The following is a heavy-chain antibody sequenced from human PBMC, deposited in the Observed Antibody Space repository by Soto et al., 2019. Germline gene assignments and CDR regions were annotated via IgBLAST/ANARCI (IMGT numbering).Heavy chain of an antibody. Sequence: GASVKVSCKASGYTFTSYGISWVRQAPGQGLEWMGWISAYNGNTNYAQKLQGRVTMTTDTSTSTAYMELRSLRSDDTAVYYCASTRVTMIEYGMDVWGQGTTVTVSS. V-gene: IGHV1-18*01. CDR2: ISAYNGNT. CDR3: ASTRVTMIEYGMDV. CDR1: GYTFTSYG. J-gene: IGHJ6*02. D-gene: IGHD3-22*01.